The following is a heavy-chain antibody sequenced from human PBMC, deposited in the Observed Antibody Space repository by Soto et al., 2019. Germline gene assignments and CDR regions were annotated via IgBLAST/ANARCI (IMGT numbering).Heavy chain of an antibody. V-gene: IGHV3-30*18. D-gene: IGHD3-10*01. Sequence: GGCLRRSCAVCGCSFSGFGMHCVRQAPGQGLAWVAIMSYDGILKYYLVSVKGRFTISRDTSKGAVYLQMNSLTPEDTAVYYCAKDFKVSGGHYGRLTYYYGMGVWGQGTTVTVSS. CDR3: AKDFKVSGGHYGRLTYYYGMGV. CDR1: GCSFSGFG. CDR2: MSYDGILK. J-gene: IGHJ6*02.